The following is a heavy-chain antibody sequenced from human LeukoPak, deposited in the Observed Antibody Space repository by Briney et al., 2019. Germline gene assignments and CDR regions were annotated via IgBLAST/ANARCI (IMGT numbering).Heavy chain of an antibody. V-gene: IGHV4-59*01. CDR1: GGSISSYY. Sequence: SETLSLTCTVSGGSISSYYWSWIRQPPGKGLEWIGYIYYSGSTNYNPSLKSRVTISVDTSKNQFSLKLSSVTAADTAVYYCARERFKLLWFGELSNDAFDIWGQGTMVTVSS. J-gene: IGHJ3*02. CDR3: ARERFKLLWFGELSNDAFDI. CDR2: IYYSGST. D-gene: IGHD3-10*01.